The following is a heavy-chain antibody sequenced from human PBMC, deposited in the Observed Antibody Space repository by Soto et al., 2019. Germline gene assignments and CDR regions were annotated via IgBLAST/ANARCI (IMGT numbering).Heavy chain of an antibody. CDR3: ATTRYCSSTSCYTVNWFDP. CDR2: FDPEDGET. J-gene: IGHJ5*02. V-gene: IGHV1-24*01. Sequence: GASVKVSCKVSGYTLTELSMHWVRQAPGKGLEWMGGFDPEDGETIYAQKFQGRVTMTEDTSTDTAYMELSSLRSEDTAVYYCATTRYCSSTSCYTVNWFDPWGQGTLVTV. CDR1: GYTLTELS. D-gene: IGHD2-2*02.